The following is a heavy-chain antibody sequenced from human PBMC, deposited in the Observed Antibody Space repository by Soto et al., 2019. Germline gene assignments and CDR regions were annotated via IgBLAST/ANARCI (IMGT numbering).Heavy chain of an antibody. Sequence: LGGSLRLSCAASGFTFSSYAMSWVRQAPGKGLEWVSAISGSGGSTYYADSVKGRFTISRDNSKNTLYLQMNSLRAEDTAVYYCARLIEQLVLGPDYWGQGTLVTVSS. CDR1: GFTFSSYA. CDR2: ISGSGGST. D-gene: IGHD6-6*01. J-gene: IGHJ4*02. CDR3: ARLIEQLVLGPDY. V-gene: IGHV3-23*01.